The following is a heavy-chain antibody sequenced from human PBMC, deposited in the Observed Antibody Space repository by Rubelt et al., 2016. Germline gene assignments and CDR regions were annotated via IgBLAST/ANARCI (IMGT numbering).Heavy chain of an antibody. CDR3: AGGRMNDVGI. V-gene: IGHV4-34*01. J-gene: IGHJ3*02. D-gene: IGHD1-1*01. Sequence: GLEWIGEINHSRSTNYNPSLKRRVTISLDTSKNQFSLKLSSLTAADTAVYYCAGGRMNDVGIWGQGTMVTVSS. CDR2: INHSRST.